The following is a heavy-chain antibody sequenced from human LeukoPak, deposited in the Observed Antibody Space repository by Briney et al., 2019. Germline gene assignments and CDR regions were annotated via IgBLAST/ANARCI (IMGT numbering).Heavy chain of an antibody. CDR1: GFTFSSYA. V-gene: IGHV3-30-3*01. D-gene: IGHD1-1*01. Sequence: GGSLRLSCAASGFTFSSYAMHWVRQAPGKGLEWVAVISYDGSNKYYADSVKGRFTISRDNSKNTLYLQMNSLRAEDTAVYYCARGFTDDVYWGQGTLVTVSS. J-gene: IGHJ4*02. CDR3: ARGFTDDVY. CDR2: ISYDGSNK.